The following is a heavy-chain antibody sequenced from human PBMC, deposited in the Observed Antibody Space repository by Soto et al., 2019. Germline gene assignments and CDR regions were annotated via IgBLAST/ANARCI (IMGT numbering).Heavy chain of an antibody. CDR3: ARVAPFRLGELPIDY. V-gene: IGHV4-31*03. D-gene: IGHD3-16*01. CDR1: GGSISSGGYY. J-gene: IGHJ4*02. CDR2: IYYSGST. Sequence: QVQLQESGPGLVKPSQTLSLTCTVSGGSISSGGYYWSWIRQHPGKGLEWIGYIYYSGSTYYNPSLKSRVTISVDTSKNQFSLQLSSVTAADTAVYYCARVAPFRLGELPIDYWCQGTLVTVSS.